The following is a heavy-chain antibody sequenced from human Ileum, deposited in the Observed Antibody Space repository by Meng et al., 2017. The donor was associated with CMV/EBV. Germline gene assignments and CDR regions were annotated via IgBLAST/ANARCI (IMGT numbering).Heavy chain of an antibody. Sequence: GESLKISCAASGFSFSSYAMSWVRQAPGKGLEWVSIISDSGGNTYYADSVKGRFTISRDNSKNTLYLQMTSLRGEDTAVYYCEKKGSMQRGITTRYFDHWGQGTPVTVSS. CDR2: ISDSGGNT. J-gene: IGHJ4*01. D-gene: IGHD6-25*01. CDR1: GFSFSSYA. V-gene: IGHV3-23*01. CDR3: EKKGSMQRGITTRYFDH.